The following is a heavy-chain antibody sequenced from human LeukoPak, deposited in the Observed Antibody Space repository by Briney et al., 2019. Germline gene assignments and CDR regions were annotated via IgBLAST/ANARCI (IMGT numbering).Heavy chain of an antibody. V-gene: IGHV4-59*01. CDR2: IYYTGST. D-gene: IGHD6-19*01. J-gene: IGHJ3*02. CDR1: GGSISSYY. Sequence: SETLSLTCTVSGGSISSYYWSWFRQPPGKGLEWIGYIYYTGSTNYNPSLESRVTILVDTSKNQFSLKLSSVTAADTAVYYCARVLAGYSGGDDAFDIWGQGTMVTVSS. CDR3: ARVLAGYSGGDDAFDI.